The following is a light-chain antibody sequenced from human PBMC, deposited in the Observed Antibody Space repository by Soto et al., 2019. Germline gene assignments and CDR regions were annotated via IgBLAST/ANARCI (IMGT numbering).Light chain of an antibody. CDR2: EVS. J-gene: IGLJ3*02. Sequence: QSVLTQPASVSGSPGQSITISCTGTSSDVGAYNFVSWYQQHPGKAPKLMIFEVSNRPSGVSNRFSGSKSGNTASLTISGLQAEDEADYYCSSYTTSSTLVFGGGTKVTDL. CDR1: SSDVGAYNF. V-gene: IGLV2-14*01. CDR3: SSYTTSSTLV.